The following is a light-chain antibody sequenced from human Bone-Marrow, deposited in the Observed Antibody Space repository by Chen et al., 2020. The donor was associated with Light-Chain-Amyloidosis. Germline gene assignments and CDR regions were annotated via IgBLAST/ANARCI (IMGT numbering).Light chain of an antibody. CDR2: RDT. CDR1: DLPTKY. Sequence: SYELTQPPSVSVSPGQTARITCSGDDLPTKYAYWYQQKPGQAPVLVIHRDTERPSGISERFSASSSGTPATLTISGVQAEDEADYRCQSADSSGTYEVIFGGGTKLTVL. CDR3: QSADSSGTYEVI. J-gene: IGLJ2*01. V-gene: IGLV3-25*03.